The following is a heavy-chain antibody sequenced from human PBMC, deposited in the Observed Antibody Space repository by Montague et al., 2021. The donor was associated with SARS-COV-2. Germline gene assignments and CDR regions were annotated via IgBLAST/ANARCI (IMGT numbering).Heavy chain of an antibody. CDR3: ASFTMVRGAPGYGMDV. CDR2: ISTRSTYT. J-gene: IGHJ6*02. D-gene: IGHD3-10*01. V-gene: IGHV3-11*03. Sequence: SLRLSCAASGFTFSDCYMTWIRQAPGKGLEWLSYISTRSTYTNYADSVKGRFTISRDDAKNSLYLQMNSLRAEDTAVYYCASFTMVRGAPGYGMDVWGQGITVTVSS. CDR1: GFTFSDCY.